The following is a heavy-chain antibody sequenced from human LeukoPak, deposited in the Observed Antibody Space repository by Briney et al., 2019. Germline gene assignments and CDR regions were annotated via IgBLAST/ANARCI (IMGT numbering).Heavy chain of an antibody. CDR2: LLDSWRT. J-gene: IGHJ4*02. Sequence: SGTLSLTCTVSGASMSTHYWSWLRQPPGQGLEWIGYLLDSWRTKDNPSLQSRVTLSADTSKNQFSLRLTSVTAADTAVYYCATIRRGSIYGYFDLWGQGILVTVSS. CDR1: GASMSTHY. CDR3: ATIRRGSIYGYFDL. D-gene: IGHD5-18*01. V-gene: IGHV4-59*11.